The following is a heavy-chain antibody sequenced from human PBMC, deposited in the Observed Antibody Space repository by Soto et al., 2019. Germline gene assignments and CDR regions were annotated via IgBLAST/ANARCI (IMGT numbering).Heavy chain of an antibody. Sequence: GGSLRLSCAASGFTFSSYSMNWVRQAPGKGLEWVSSISSSSSYIYYADSVKGRFTISRDNAKNSLYLQMNSLRAEDTAVYYCARAGDDILHPGVWGKGTTVTVSS. V-gene: IGHV3-21*01. CDR1: GFTFSSYS. D-gene: IGHD3-9*01. CDR3: ARAGDDILHPGV. CDR2: ISSSSSYI. J-gene: IGHJ6*04.